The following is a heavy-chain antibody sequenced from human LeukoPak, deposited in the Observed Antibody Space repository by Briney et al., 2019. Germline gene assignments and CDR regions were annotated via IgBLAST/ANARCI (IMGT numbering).Heavy chain of an antibody. V-gene: IGHV3-48*02. CDR1: AFTFSTYN. J-gene: IGHJ3*02. Sequence: GGSLRLSCAASAFTFSTYNMNWVRQAPGKGLEWVSYISDSSSSIYYADSVKGRFTISRDNAKSSLYLQMNSLRDEDTAVYYCAIDAWELPLDAFDIWGQGTLVTVSS. CDR2: ISDSSSSI. CDR3: AIDAWELPLDAFDI. D-gene: IGHD1-26*01.